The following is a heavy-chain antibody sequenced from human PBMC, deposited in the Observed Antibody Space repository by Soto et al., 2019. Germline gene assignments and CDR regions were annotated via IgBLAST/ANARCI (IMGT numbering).Heavy chain of an antibody. Sequence: SETLSLTCTVSGGSISSGGYYWSWIRQHPGKGLEWIGYIYYSGSTYYNPSLKSRVTISVDTSKNQFSLKLSSVTAADTAVYYCARAGVVVVAATFAFDIWGQGTMVTVSS. CDR2: IYYSGST. V-gene: IGHV4-31*03. D-gene: IGHD2-15*01. CDR3: ARAGVVVVAATFAFDI. CDR1: GGSISSGGYY. J-gene: IGHJ3*02.